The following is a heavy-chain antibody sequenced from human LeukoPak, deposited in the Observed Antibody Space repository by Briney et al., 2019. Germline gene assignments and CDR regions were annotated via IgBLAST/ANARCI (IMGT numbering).Heavy chain of an antibody. Sequence: SETLSLTCTVSGGSISTSNYYWGWIRQPAGKGLEWIGRIYTSGSTNYNPSLKSRVTMSVDTSKNQFSLKLSSVTAADTAVYYCARAGLKDTAMVRLPYYFDYWGQGTLVTVSS. D-gene: IGHD5-18*01. V-gene: IGHV4-61*02. CDR1: GGSISTSNYY. CDR2: IYTSGST. CDR3: ARAGLKDTAMVRLPYYFDY. J-gene: IGHJ4*02.